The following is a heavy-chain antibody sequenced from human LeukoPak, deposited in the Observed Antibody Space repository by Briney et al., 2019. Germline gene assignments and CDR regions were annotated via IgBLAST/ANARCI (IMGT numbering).Heavy chain of an antibody. CDR2: IYNSGGT. Sequence: SETLSLTCTVSGGSITSSFYWSWIRQSPGKGLEWIGYIYNSGGTKYNPSLKSRLTISVDTSKNQFSLKLSSVTAADTAVYYCARGGGMGHYYYYMDVWGKGTTVTISS. CDR3: ARGGGMGHYYYYMDV. D-gene: IGHD5-24*01. J-gene: IGHJ6*03. CDR1: GGSITSSFY. V-gene: IGHV4-59*01.